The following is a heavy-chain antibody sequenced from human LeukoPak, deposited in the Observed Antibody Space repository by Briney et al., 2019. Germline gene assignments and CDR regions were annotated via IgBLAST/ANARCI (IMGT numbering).Heavy chain of an antibody. CDR3: ARTNPPYSGSYYFDY. Sequence: SETLSLTCTVSGGSISSYYWSWIRQPPGKGLEWIGYIYYSGSTNYNPSLKSRVTISVDTSKNQFSLKLSSVTAADTAVYYCARTNPPYSGSYYFDYWGQGTLVTVSS. CDR1: GGSISSYY. V-gene: IGHV4-59*01. D-gene: IGHD1-26*01. CDR2: IYYSGST. J-gene: IGHJ4*02.